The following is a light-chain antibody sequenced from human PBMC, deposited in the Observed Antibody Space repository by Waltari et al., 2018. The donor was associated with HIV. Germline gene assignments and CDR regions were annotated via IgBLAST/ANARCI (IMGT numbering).Light chain of an antibody. CDR1: ISNIGSNY. CDR3: AAWDASLSVWV. J-gene: IGLJ3*02. Sequence: QSVLTQSPSASGTPGQRVTISCSGSISNIGSNYVYWYRQLPGTAPKLLIYRSNQRPSGVPDRFSGSKSGTSASLAISGLRSENEADYYCAAWDASLSVWVFGGGTKLTVL. V-gene: IGLV1-47*01. CDR2: RSN.